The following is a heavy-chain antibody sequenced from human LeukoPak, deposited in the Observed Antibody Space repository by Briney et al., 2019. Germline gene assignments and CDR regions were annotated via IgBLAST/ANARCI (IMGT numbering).Heavy chain of an antibody. J-gene: IGHJ4*02. Sequence: ASVKVSCKASGYTFTGYYMHWVRQAPGQGLEWMGWINPNSGGTSYAQKFQGRVTMTRDTSISTAYMELSRLRSDDTAVYYCAKGYSGYEMGDSYFDYWGQGTLVTVSS. CDR3: AKGYSGYEMGDSYFDY. CDR2: INPNSGGT. D-gene: IGHD5-12*01. CDR1: GYTFTGYY. V-gene: IGHV1-2*02.